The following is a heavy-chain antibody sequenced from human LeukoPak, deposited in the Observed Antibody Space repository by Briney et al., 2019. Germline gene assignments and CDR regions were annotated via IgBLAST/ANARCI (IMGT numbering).Heavy chain of an antibody. CDR1: GFTFTTYY. CDR3: ATGNYNRPFDY. CDR2: INQDGGEK. V-gene: IGHV3-7*01. D-gene: IGHD1-7*01. J-gene: IGHJ4*02. Sequence: GGSLRLSCAASGFTFTTYYMSWVRQAPGKGLEWVANINQDGGEKNYVDSVKGRFTISRDNAKNSLYLQLNSLGAEDTAVYYCATGNYNRPFDYWGQGTLVTVSS.